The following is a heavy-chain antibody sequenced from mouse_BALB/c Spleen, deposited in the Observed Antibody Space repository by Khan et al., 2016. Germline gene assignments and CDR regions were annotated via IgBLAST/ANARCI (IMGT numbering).Heavy chain of an antibody. CDR2: ILPGSGST. Sequence: VQLQESGAELMKPGASVKISCKATGYTFSSYWIEWVKQRPGHGLEWIGEILPGSGSTNYNEKFRGKATFTADTSSNTAYMQLSSLTSEDSAVHYCARTDRRGYFDYWGQGTPLTVSS. CDR1: GYTFSSYW. CDR3: ARTDRRGYFDY. V-gene: IGHV1-9*01. J-gene: IGHJ2*01.